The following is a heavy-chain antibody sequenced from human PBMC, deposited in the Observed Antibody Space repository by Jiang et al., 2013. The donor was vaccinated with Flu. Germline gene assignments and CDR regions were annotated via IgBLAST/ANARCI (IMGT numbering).Heavy chain of an antibody. CDR1: GYTFTSYG. CDR2: ISAYNGDT. D-gene: IGHD2-2*01. Sequence: GAEVKKPGASVKVSCKASGYTFTSYGIIWVRQAPGQGLEWMGWISAYNGDTNYAQKFQGRVTITADESTSTAYMELSSLRSEDTAVYYCARGDIVVVQSYGMDVWGQGTTVTVSS. J-gene: IGHJ6*02. V-gene: IGHV1-18*01. CDR3: ARGDIVVVQSYGMDV.